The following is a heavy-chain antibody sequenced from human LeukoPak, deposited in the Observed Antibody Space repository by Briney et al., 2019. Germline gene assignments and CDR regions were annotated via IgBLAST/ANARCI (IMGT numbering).Heavy chain of an antibody. CDR1: GYTFTGYY. D-gene: IGHD1-26*01. V-gene: IGHV1-2*02. Sequence: ASVKVSCKASGYTFTGYYMHWVRQAPGQGVERMGWINPNSGGTNYAQKFQGRVTMTRDTSISTAYMELSRLRSDDTAVYYCARDLSSGSHSDYWGQGTLVTVSS. J-gene: IGHJ4*02. CDR2: INPNSGGT. CDR3: ARDLSSGSHSDY.